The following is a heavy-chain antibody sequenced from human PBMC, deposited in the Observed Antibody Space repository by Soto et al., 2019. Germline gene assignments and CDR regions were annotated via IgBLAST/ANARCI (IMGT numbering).Heavy chain of an antibody. CDR1: GFNLRTYW. D-gene: IGHD2-2*01. CDR2: LNQDGSAK. V-gene: IGHV3-7*01. CDR3: AKDSHWAIISPTHDY. Sequence: GGSLRLSCVASGFNLRTYWMAWVRQAPGKGLEWVANLNQDGSAKYHVDSVRGRFTISRDNVNNSLYLQINSLRVEDTAIYYCAKDSHWAIISPTHDYWGHGTLVTVSS. J-gene: IGHJ4*01.